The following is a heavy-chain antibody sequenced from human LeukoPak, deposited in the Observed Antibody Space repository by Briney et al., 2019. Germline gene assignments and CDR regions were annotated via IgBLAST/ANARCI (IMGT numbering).Heavy chain of an antibody. Sequence: GGSLRLSCAASGFTFNIHAMTWAGQAPGRGLEWVSVISPNGDITFYADSVKGRFTISRDNSKNMVFLQMDSLGAEDMAVYYCARNWGLDYWGQGTLVTVSS. D-gene: IGHD7-27*01. CDR1: GFTFNIHA. V-gene: IGHV3-23*01. CDR3: ARNWGLDY. J-gene: IGHJ4*02. CDR2: ISPNGDIT.